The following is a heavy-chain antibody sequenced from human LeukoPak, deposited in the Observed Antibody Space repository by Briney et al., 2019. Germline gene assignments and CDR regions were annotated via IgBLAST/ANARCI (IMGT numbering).Heavy chain of an antibody. D-gene: IGHD3-3*01. Sequence: ASVKVTCKASGYSFTSYDINWVRQATGQGLEWMGWMNPNRGDTGYARKFQGRVTITRNTSISTAYMELSSLRSEDTAVYYCARGLWGDFWSGDYYYYYMDVWGEGTTVTVSS. J-gene: IGHJ6*03. CDR1: GYSFTSYD. CDR3: ARGLWGDFWSGDYYYYYMDV. CDR2: MNPNRGDT. V-gene: IGHV1-8*03.